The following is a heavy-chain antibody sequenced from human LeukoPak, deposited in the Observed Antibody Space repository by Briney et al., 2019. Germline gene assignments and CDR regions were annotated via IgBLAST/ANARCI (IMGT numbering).Heavy chain of an antibody. CDR2: ISSSSSYI. Sequence: TGDSLSLLCTASGFTYRSYRMNWLRQAQGKGLAWVSSISSSSSYIVYADPEKGRFTISRDNAKNSLYLQMTSLRAEDTAVYYCARDHLVLKRIHLWCPIDYWGQGTLVTVSS. J-gene: IGHJ4*02. D-gene: IGHD5-18*01. CDR3: ARDHLVLKRIHLWCPIDY. CDR1: GFTYRSYR. V-gene: IGHV3-21*01.